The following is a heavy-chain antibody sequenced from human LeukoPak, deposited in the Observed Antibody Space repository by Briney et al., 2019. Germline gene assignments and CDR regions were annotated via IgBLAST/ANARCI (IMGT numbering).Heavy chain of an antibody. J-gene: IGHJ5*02. CDR3: AREGIKIFGGWAPFDP. D-gene: IGHD3-3*01. Sequence: ASVKVSCKASGYTFTDNYIHWVRQAPGQGLEWMGWINPLSGGPMYAQKFQGRVTMTRDTFLSTAYIELSGLKSDDTAIYYCAREGIKIFGGWAPFDPWGQGTLVTVS. V-gene: IGHV1-2*02. CDR1: GYTFTDNY. CDR2: INPLSGGP.